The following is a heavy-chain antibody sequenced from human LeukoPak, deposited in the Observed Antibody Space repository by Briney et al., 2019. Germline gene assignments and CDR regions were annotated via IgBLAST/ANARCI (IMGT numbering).Heavy chain of an antibody. Sequence: GGSLRLSCAASGFTVSSNYMSWVRQAPGKGLEWVSIIYSGGSTYYADSVKGRFTISRDNSKNTLYLQMNSLRAEDTAVYYCARDCSSTSCRGGFDPWGQGTLVTVSS. D-gene: IGHD2-2*01. CDR3: ARDCSSTSCRGGFDP. V-gene: IGHV3-66*02. CDR2: IYSGGST. J-gene: IGHJ5*02. CDR1: GFTVSSNY.